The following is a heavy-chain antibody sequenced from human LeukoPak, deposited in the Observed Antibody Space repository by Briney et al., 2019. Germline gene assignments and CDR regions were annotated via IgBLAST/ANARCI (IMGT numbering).Heavy chain of an antibody. D-gene: IGHD2-15*01. J-gene: IGHJ4*02. CDR1: GGSISSHY. V-gene: IGHV4-59*11. CDR3: AREGSGSGAYYFDY. CDR2: IYYSGST. Sequence: PSETLSLTCTVSGGSISSHYWSWIRQPPGKGLEWIGYIYYSGSTNYNPSLKSRVTISVDTSKNQFSLKLSSVTAADTAVYYCAREGSGSGAYYFDYWGQGTLVTVSS.